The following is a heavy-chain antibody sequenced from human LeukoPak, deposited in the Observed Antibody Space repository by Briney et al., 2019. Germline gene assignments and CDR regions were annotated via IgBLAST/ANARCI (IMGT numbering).Heavy chain of an antibody. CDR2: IYPGDSDT. Sequence: GESLKISCKGSGYSFTNYWIGWVRQMPGKGLEWMGIIYPGDSDTRYSPSFQGQVTISADKSISTAYLQWSSLKASDTAMYYCVREAGRIASSSWSRRLGWFDPWGQGTLVTVSS. V-gene: IGHV5-51*01. CDR1: GYSFTNYW. D-gene: IGHD6-13*01. CDR3: VREAGRIASSSWSRRLGWFDP. J-gene: IGHJ5*02.